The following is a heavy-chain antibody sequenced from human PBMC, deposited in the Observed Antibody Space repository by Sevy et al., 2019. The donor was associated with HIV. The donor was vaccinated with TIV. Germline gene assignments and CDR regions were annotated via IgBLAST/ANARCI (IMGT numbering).Heavy chain of an antibody. Sequence: GGSLRLSCVASGFILSTYGMHWVRQAPGKGLESVAVIWYDGSNKEYVDSVKGRFTISRDNSKDTLYLQMNSLRAEDTAVYYCARENIAVAGIGYYFDHWGQGTLVTVSS. CDR2: IWYDGSNK. V-gene: IGHV3-33*01. D-gene: IGHD6-19*01. CDR3: ARENIAVAGIGYYFDH. CDR1: GFILSTYG. J-gene: IGHJ4*02.